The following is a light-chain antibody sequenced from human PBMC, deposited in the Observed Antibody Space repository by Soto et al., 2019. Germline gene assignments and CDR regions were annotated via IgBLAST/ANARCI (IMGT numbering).Light chain of an antibody. J-gene: IGKJ1*01. V-gene: IGKV1-9*01. CDR3: MQPLQSWT. CDR2: AAS. Sequence: IQLTQSPSSLSASVGDRVTITCRASQGISSYLAWYQQKPGKAPKLLIYAASTLQSGVPSRFSGSGSGTDFTLKISRVEAEDVGVYYCMQPLQSWTFGQGTKVEIK. CDR1: QGISSY.